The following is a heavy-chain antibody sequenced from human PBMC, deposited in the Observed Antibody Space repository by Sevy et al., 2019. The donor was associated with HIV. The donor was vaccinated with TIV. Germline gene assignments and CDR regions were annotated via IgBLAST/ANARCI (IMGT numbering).Heavy chain of an antibody. CDR2: ISGSGGST. Sequence: GGSLRLSCAASEFTFSSYAMSWVRQAPGKGLEWVSAISGSGGSTYYADSVKGRFTISRDNSKNTLYLQMNSLRAEDTAVYYCAKDLDYDILTGYSRNYYGMDVWGQGTTVTVSS. CDR1: EFTFSSYA. V-gene: IGHV3-23*01. CDR3: AKDLDYDILTGYSRNYYGMDV. J-gene: IGHJ6*02. D-gene: IGHD3-9*01.